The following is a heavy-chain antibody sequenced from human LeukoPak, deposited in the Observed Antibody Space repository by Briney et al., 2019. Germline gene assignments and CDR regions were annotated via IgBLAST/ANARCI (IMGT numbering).Heavy chain of an antibody. V-gene: IGHV4-4*07. CDR3: AREPLWSGYSYYYYYMDV. CDR1: GGSISSYY. CDR2: IYTSGST. D-gene: IGHD3-3*01. Sequence: RSSETLSLTCIVSGGSISSYYWSWIRQPAGKGLEWIGRIYTSGSTNSNPSLKSRVTMSVDTSKNQFSLNPSSVTAADTAVYYCAREPLWSGYSYYYYYMDVWGKGTTVTVSS. J-gene: IGHJ6*03.